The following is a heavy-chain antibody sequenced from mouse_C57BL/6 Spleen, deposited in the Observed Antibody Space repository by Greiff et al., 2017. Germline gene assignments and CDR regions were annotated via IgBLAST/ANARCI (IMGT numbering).Heavy chain of an antibody. CDR1: GYTFTSYW. CDR3: ARKGGYYGSSDDAMDY. V-gene: IGHV1-52*01. CDR2: IDPSDSEP. Sequence: VQLQQPGAELVRPGSSVKLSCKASGYTFTSYWLHWVKQRPIQGLEWIGNIDPSDSEPHYNQKYKDKATLTVDKSSSTAYMQLSSRTSEDSAVYYCARKGGYYGSSDDAMDYWGQGTSGTVSS. J-gene: IGHJ4*01. D-gene: IGHD1-1*01.